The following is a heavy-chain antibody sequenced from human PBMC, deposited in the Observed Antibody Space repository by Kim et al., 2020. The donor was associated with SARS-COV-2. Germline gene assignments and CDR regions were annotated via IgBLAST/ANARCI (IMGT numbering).Heavy chain of an antibody. CDR3: VTLGPAPPFI. CDR2: ISGTGDST. V-gene: IGHV3-23*01. Sequence: GGSLRLSCEASGFTFSSHAMSWVRQAPGKGLEWVSRISGTGDSTLYADSAKGRFTVSRDNSKNTLSLQMNSLRAEDTAVYYCVTLGPAPPFIWGQGTMVTVSS. CDR1: GFTFSSHA. J-gene: IGHJ3*02.